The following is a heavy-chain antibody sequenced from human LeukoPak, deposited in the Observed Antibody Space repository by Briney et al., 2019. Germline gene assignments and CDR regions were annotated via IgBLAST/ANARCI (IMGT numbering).Heavy chain of an antibody. V-gene: IGHV3-9*01. D-gene: IGHD3-3*01. Sequence: GGSLRLSCAASGFTFDDYAMHWVRQAPGKGLEWVSGISWNSGSIGYADSVKGRFTISRDNSKNTLYLQMNSLRAEDTAVYYCAKDRSFWSGRYPGYWGQGTLVTVSS. J-gene: IGHJ4*02. CDR3: AKDRSFWSGRYPGY. CDR1: GFTFDDYA. CDR2: ISWNSGSI.